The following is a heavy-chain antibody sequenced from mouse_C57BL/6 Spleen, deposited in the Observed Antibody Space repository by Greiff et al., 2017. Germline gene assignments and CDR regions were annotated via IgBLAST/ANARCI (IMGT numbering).Heavy chain of an antibody. CDR2: IWSGGST. D-gene: IGHD1-1*01. CDR3: ARSPYGSRYFDV. Sequence: VQLVESGPGLVQPSQSLSITCTVSGFSLTSYGVHWVRQSPGKGLEWLGVIWSGGSTDYNAAFISRLSISKDNSKSQVFFKMNSLQADDTAIYYCARSPYGSRYFDVWGTGTTVTVSS. CDR1: GFSLTSYG. J-gene: IGHJ1*03. V-gene: IGHV2-2*01.